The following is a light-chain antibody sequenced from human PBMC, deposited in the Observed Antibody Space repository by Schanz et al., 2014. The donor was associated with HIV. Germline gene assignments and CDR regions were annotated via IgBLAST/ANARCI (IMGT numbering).Light chain of an antibody. CDR3: QQRSNWPPIFT. V-gene: IGKV3-15*01. J-gene: IGKJ3*01. Sequence: EIVLTQSPATLSVSPGERATLSCRASQSVTSNLAWYQQKPGQAPRLLIYGTSTRATGIPARFSGSGSETEFTLTISSLQSEDFAVYYCQQRSNWPPIFTFGPGTKVDIK. CDR2: GTS. CDR1: QSVTSN.